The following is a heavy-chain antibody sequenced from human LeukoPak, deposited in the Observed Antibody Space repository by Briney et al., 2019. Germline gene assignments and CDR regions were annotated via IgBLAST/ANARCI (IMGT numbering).Heavy chain of an antibody. CDR2: IYSGGST. Sequence: GGSLRLSCAASGFTVSSNYMSWVRQAPGQGLEWVSVIYSGGSTYYADSVKGRFTISRDNSKNTLCLQMNSLRAEDTAVYYCARGYYYDSSGYYPYFDYWGQGTLVTVSS. D-gene: IGHD3-22*01. V-gene: IGHV3-53*01. J-gene: IGHJ4*02. CDR3: ARGYYYDSSGYYPYFDY. CDR1: GFTVSSNY.